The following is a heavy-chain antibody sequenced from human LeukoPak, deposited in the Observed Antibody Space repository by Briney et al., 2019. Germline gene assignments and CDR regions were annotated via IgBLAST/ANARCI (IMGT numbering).Heavy chain of an antibody. CDR3: ARGYKIQLWFYYY. V-gene: IGHV1-8*01. CDR2: MNPNSGNT. D-gene: IGHD5-18*01. Sequence: GASVKVSCKASGYTFTSYDINWVRQAPGQGLEWTGWMNPNSGNTGYAQKFQGRVTMTRNTSISTAYMELSSLRSEDTAVYYCARGYKIQLWFYYYWGQGTLVTVSS. CDR1: GYTFTSYD. J-gene: IGHJ4*02.